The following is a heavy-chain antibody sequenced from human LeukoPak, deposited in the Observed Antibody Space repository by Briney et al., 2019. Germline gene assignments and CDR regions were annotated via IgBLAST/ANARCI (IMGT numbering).Heavy chain of an antibody. CDR2: IYYSGST. D-gene: IGHD6-13*01. V-gene: IGHV4-59*08. CDR1: GESFSAYY. J-gene: IGHJ4*02. CDR3: ARRSVQQLAFDY. Sequence: ASETLSLTCVVSGESFSAYYWTWIRQPPGKGLEWIGYIYYSGSTNYNPSLKSRVTISVDTSKNQFSLKLNSVTAADTAVYYCARRSVQQLAFDYWGQGTLVTVSS.